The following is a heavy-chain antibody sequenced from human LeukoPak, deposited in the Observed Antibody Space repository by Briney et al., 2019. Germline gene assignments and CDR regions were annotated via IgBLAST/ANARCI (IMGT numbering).Heavy chain of an antibody. D-gene: IGHD3-3*01. CDR1: GGSFSGYY. CDR3: ARLRFLEWLLSPYSDYYYGMDV. CDR2: INHSGST. V-gene: IGHV4-34*01. J-gene: IGHJ6*02. Sequence: SETPSLTCAVYGGSFSGYYWSWIRQPPGKGLEWIGEINHSGSTNYNPSLKSRVTISVDTSKNQFSLKLSSVTAADTAVYYCARLRFLEWLLSPYSDYYYGMDVWGQGTTVTVSS.